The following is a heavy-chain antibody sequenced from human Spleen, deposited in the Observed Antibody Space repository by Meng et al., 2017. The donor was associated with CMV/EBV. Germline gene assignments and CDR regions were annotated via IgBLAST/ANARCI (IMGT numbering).Heavy chain of an antibody. D-gene: IGHD7-27*01. CDR1: GFNFSRYW. V-gene: IGHV3-74*03. CDR2: INEDGSFT. Sequence: VHLVESGGTLVQPGGSLRLSCADSGFNFSRYWLHWVRQVPGEGLVWVSRINEDGSFTSYAGSVQGRFTISRDNAKNTLYPQMNSLRVDDSAVYYCGRDLTGERDQWGQGTLVTVSS. J-gene: IGHJ4*02. CDR3: GRDLTGERDQ.